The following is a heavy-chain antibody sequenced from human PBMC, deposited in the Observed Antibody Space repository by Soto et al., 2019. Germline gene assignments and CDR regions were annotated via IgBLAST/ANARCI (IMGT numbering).Heavy chain of an antibody. V-gene: IGHV3-66*01. D-gene: IGHD6-6*01. Sequence: EVQLMESGGGLVQPGGSLRLSCAASGFTVSSNFMNWVRQAPGKGLEWLSVIFPGGSTYYADSMKGRFTISRDISTNTVFLQMNSLRAEDTAAYFFARRALRHASLDYWGQGTLVTVSS. CDR3: ARRALRHASLDY. CDR1: GFTVSSNF. CDR2: IFPGGST. J-gene: IGHJ4*02.